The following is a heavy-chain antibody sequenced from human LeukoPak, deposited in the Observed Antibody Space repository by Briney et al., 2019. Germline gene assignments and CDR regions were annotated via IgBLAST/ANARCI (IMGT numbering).Heavy chain of an antibody. V-gene: IGHV3-66*01. Sequence: PGGSLRLSCAASGFTVSSSYMNWVRQAPGKGLEWVSTIYSGGDTFYTDSVKGRFTISRDNSKNMLYLQMNSLRVEDTAVYYCARDLYPRDYWGQGTLVTVSS. CDR1: GFTVSSSY. CDR3: ARDLYPRDY. J-gene: IGHJ4*02. D-gene: IGHD3-16*02. CDR2: IYSGGDT.